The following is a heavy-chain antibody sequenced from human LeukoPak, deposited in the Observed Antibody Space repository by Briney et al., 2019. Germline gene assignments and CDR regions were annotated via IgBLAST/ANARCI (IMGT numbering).Heavy chain of an antibody. V-gene: IGHV1-69*01. D-gene: IGHD5-18*01. CDR3: ARNPDEIQLWLLRY. CDR1: GGTFSSYA. J-gene: IGHJ4*02. CDR2: NIPIFGTA. Sequence: GSSVKVSCKASGGTFSSYAISWVRQAPGQGLEWMGGNIPIFGTANYAQKFQGRVTITADESTSTAYMELSSLRSEDTAVYYCARNPDEIQLWLLRYWGQGTLVTVSS.